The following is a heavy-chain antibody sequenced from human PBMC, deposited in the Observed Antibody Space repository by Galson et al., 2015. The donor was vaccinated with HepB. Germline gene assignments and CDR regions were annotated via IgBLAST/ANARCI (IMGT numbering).Heavy chain of an antibody. CDR1: GFPLKFPFRNYW. Sequence: SLRLSCAASGFPLKFPFRNYWMSWVRQAPGKGLEWVASINQDGNAKYYVDSVKGRFTISRDNAKDSLHLLMNSLRVEDTALYYCARYSGFGDFDYWGQGALVAVSS. CDR3: ARYSGFGDFDY. D-gene: IGHD5-12*01. CDR2: INQDGNAK. V-gene: IGHV3-7*03. J-gene: IGHJ4*02.